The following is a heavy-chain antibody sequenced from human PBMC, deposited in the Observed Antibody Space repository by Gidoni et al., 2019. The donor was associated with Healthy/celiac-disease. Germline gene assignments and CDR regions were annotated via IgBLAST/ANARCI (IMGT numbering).Heavy chain of an antibody. CDR3: AHSDVNCSGGSCYDPYPENFGY. CDR2: IYWDDDK. D-gene: IGHD2-15*01. Sequence: QITLKESGPTLVKPTQTLTLTCTFSGFSLSTSGVGVGWIRQPPGKALEWLALIYWDDDKRYSPSLKSRLTITKDTSKNQVVLTMTNMDPVDTATYYCAHSDVNCSGGSCYDPYPENFGYWGQGTLVTVSS. V-gene: IGHV2-5*02. J-gene: IGHJ4*02. CDR1: GFSLSTSGVG.